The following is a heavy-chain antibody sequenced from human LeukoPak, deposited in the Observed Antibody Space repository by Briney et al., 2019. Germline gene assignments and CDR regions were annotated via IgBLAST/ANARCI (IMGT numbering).Heavy chain of an antibody. Sequence: GESLKISCKGSGYSFTSYWIGWVRQMPGKGLEWMGIIYPGDSDTRYSPSFQGQVTISADKSISTAYLQWSSLKASDTAMYYCAGLETPYQLLPYYYYGMDVWGQGTTVTVSS. CDR3: AGLETPYQLLPYYYYGMDV. CDR2: IYPGDSDT. J-gene: IGHJ6*02. CDR1: GYSFTSYW. D-gene: IGHD2-2*01. V-gene: IGHV5-51*01.